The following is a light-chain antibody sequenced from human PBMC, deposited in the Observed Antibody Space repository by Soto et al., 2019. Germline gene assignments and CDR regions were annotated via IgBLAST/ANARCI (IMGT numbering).Light chain of an antibody. CDR2: AAS. J-gene: IGKJ3*01. Sequence: DIQMTQSPSSLSASVGDRVTITCRARQSISSYLNWYQQKPGKAPKLLIYAASSLQSGVPSRFSGSGSGTDFTLTISSLQPADFATYYCQQSYRTPFTFGPGTKGDI. CDR3: QQSYRTPFT. CDR1: QSISSY. V-gene: IGKV1-39*01.